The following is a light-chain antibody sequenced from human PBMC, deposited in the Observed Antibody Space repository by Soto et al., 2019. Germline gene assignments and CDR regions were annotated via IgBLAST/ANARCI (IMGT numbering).Light chain of an antibody. CDR1: QGISNY. CDR2: AAS. CDR3: QKYNSAPPFT. Sequence: DIQMTQSPSSLSASVGDRVTITCRASQGISNYLAWYQQKPEKVPKLLIYAASTLQSGVPSRFSGSGSGTNFSLTISSLQPEDAATYYCQKYNSAPPFTFGPGTKVDIK. V-gene: IGKV1-27*01. J-gene: IGKJ3*01.